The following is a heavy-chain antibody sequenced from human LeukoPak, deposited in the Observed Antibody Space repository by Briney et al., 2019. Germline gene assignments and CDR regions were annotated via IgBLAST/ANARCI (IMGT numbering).Heavy chain of an antibody. D-gene: IGHD4-17*01. CDR1: GFTFSSYS. Sequence: GGSLRLSCAASGFTFSSYSMNWVRQAPGRGLEWVSSISSSSSYIYYADSVKGRFTISRDNAKNSLYLQMNSLRAEDTAVYYCARDLTTVTTLLHIDYWGQGTLVTVSS. CDR3: ARDLTTVTTLLHIDY. J-gene: IGHJ4*02. CDR2: ISSSSSYI. V-gene: IGHV3-21*01.